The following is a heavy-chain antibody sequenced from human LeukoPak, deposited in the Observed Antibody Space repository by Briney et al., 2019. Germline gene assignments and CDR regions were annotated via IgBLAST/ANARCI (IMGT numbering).Heavy chain of an antibody. CDR3: VTDLRNSLGATYLDY. D-gene: IGHD1-26*01. J-gene: IGHJ4*02. CDR2: ISNTGDTT. CDR1: AVTSSTYV. V-gene: IGHV3-23*01. Sequence: GGSLRLSCVASAVTSSTYVMSWVRQPPGKGLEWVSTISNTGDTTYDADSVKGRFTISRDNSKNTLYLQMSSLRAEDTAVYYCVTDLRNSLGATYLDYWGQGTLVTVSS.